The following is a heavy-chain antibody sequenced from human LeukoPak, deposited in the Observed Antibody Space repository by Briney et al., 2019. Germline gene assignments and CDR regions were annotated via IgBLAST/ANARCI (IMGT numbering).Heavy chain of an antibody. J-gene: IGHJ4*02. D-gene: IGHD3-9*01. Sequence: GGSLRLSCTASGLSFSSYGMHWVRQAPGKGLEWVAVIWYGGSNRYHADSVKGRFTISRDNSKNTLYLQMNSLRAEDTAVYYCGTVTGHYYFDYWGQGTLVTVSS. CDR1: GLSFSSYG. V-gene: IGHV3-33*08. CDR2: IWYGGSNR. CDR3: GTVTGHYYFDY.